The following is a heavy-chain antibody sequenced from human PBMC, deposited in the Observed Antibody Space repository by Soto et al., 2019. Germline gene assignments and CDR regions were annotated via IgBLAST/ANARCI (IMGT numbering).Heavy chain of an antibody. J-gene: IGHJ3*02. D-gene: IGHD3-22*01. CDR1: GGSISSSSYY. Sequence: SETLSLTCTVSGGSISSSSYYWGWIRQPPGKGLQWIGSIYYSGSTYYNPSLKSRVTISVDKSKNQFSLKLSSVTAADTAVYYCARPYFYETSGSFRPADTFDIWGPGTMVTVSS. CDR2: IYYSGST. V-gene: IGHV4-39*01. CDR3: ARPYFYETSGSFRPADTFDI.